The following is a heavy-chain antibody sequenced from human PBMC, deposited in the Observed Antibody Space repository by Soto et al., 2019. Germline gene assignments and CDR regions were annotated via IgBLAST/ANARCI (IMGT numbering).Heavy chain of an antibody. D-gene: IGHD5-18*01. Sequence: GGSLRLSCAASGFTFSSYAMSWVRQAPGKGLEWVSAISGSGGSTYYADSVKGRFTTSRDNSKNTLYLQMNSLRAEDTAVYYCAKGSYGYRGYYYYGMDVWGQGTTVTVSS. CDR3: AKGSYGYRGYYYYGMDV. V-gene: IGHV3-23*01. CDR2: ISGSGGST. CDR1: GFTFSSYA. J-gene: IGHJ6*02.